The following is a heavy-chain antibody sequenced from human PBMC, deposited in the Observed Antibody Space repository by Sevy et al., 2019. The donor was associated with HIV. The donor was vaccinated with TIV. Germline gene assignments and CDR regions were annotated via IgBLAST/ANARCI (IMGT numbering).Heavy chain of an antibody. Sequence: ASVKVSCKASGYTFTSNYMHWVRRAPGQGLEWMGTINPAGGSTGYEQKFQGRVTMTRDTSTSTVYMELSSLRSEDTAVYFCARGPLTGTSLYYFDFWGQGTLVTVSS. CDR2: INPAGGST. J-gene: IGHJ4*02. V-gene: IGHV1-46*01. D-gene: IGHD3-9*01. CDR1: GYTFTSNY. CDR3: ARGPLTGTSLYYFDF.